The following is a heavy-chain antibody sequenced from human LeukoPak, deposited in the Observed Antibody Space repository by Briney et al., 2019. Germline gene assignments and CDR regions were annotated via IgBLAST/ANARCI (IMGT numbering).Heavy chain of an antibody. J-gene: IGHJ4*02. CDR2: IYYSGST. D-gene: IGHD3-10*01. CDR3: KSETMVRGVPDY. V-gene: IGHV4-59*12. Sequence: SETLSLTCTVSGGSISSYYWSWIRQPPGKGLEWIGYIYYSGSTNYNPSLKSRVTISVDTSKNQFSLKLSSVTAADTAVYYCKSETMVRGVPDYWGQGTLVTVSS. CDR1: GGSISSYY.